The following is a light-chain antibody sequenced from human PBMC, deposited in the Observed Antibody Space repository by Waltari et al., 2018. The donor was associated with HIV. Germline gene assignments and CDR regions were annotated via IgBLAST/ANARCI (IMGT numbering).Light chain of an antibody. CDR2: DVS. J-gene: IGLJ1*01. CDR3: SSYTSSSTYV. CDR1: SSDVGSTKN. V-gene: IGLV2-14*03. Sequence: QSALTQPASVSGSPGPSITLSCTGTSSDVGSTKNVSWHQQYPGEAPKLIIHDVSDRPSGISNRFSGSKSGNMASLTISGLQTEDEADYYCSSYTSSSTYVFGTGTRVTVL.